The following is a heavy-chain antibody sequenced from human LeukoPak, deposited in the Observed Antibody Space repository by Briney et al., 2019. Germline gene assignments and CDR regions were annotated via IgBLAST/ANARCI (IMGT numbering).Heavy chain of an antibody. V-gene: IGHV3-15*01. D-gene: IGHD6-13*01. CDR3: ARDYGGSNRWYFAFDI. Sequence: GGSLRLSCAASGFTFSNAWMSWVRQAPGKGLEWVGRIKSKTDGGTTDYAAPVKGRFTISRDDSKNTLYLQMNSLKTEDTAVYYCARDYGGSNRWYFAFDIWGQGTMVTVSS. CDR1: GFTFSNAW. J-gene: IGHJ3*02. CDR2: IKSKTDGGTT.